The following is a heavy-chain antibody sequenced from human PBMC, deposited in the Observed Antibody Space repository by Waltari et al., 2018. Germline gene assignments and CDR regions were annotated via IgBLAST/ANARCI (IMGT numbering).Heavy chain of an antibody. CDR3: AKDKGIAVAGVDY. D-gene: IGHD6-19*01. V-gene: IGHV3-33*06. J-gene: IGHJ4*02. CDR2: IWYDGSNK. Sequence: QVQLVESGGGVVQPGRSLRLSCAASGFTFSSYGMHWVRQAPGKGLDWVAVIWYDGSNKYYADSVKGRFTISRDNSKNTLYLQMNSLRAEDTAVYYCAKDKGIAVAGVDYWGQGTLVTVSS. CDR1: GFTFSSYG.